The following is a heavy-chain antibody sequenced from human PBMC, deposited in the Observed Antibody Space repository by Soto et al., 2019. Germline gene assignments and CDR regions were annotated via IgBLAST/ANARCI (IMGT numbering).Heavy chain of an antibody. CDR2: IYYSGST. D-gene: IGHD3-10*01. CDR3: ARHAKLWFGELSVVYFDY. V-gene: IGHV4-59*08. Sequence: SETLSLTCTVSGGSISSYYWSWIRQPPGKGLEWIGYIYYSGSTNYNPSLKSRVTISVDTSKNQFSLKLSSVTAADTTVYYCARHAKLWFGELSVVYFDYWGQGTLVTVSS. CDR1: GGSISSYY. J-gene: IGHJ4*02.